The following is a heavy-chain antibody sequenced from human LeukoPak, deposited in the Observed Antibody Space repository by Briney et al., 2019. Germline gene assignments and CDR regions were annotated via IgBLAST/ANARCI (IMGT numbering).Heavy chain of an antibody. V-gene: IGHV3-23*01. J-gene: IGHJ4*02. CDR1: GFTFSSYA. CDR3: APGPCSSTSCYAAEGY. CDR2: ISGSGDNT. D-gene: IGHD2-2*01. Sequence: GSLRLSCAASGFTFSSYAMSWVRQAPAKGLEWVSAISGSGDNTYYADSVKGRFTISRDNSKKTLYLQMNSLRAEDTAVYYCAPGPCSSTSCYAAEGYWGQGTLVTVSS.